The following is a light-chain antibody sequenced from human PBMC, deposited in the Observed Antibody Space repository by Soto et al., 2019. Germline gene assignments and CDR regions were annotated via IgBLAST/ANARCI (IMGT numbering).Light chain of an antibody. V-gene: IGKV3-20*01. J-gene: IGKJ4*01. CDR3: EQYGSTPIT. CDR1: QSVANNY. Sequence: EIVLTQSPGTLSLSPGERATLSCRASQSVANNYLAWYQQKPGQAPRFLIYDASSRATGIPDRFSGSGSGTDFTLTISRLEPEEFAVYYCEQYGSTPITFGGGTKVEIK. CDR2: DAS.